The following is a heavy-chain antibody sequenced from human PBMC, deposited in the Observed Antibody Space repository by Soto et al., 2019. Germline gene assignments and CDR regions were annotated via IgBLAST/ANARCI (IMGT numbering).Heavy chain of an antibody. J-gene: IGHJ4*02. Sequence: QVQLVQSGAEVKKPGSSVKVSCKASGGTFSSYAISWVRKAPGQGLEWMGGIIPIFGTATYAQKFQGRVTITAAEATSTAYMELSSLRSEDTAVYYCARVSRYRTGTPDDFDYWGQGTLVTVSS. D-gene: IGHD1-1*01. V-gene: IGHV1-69*01. CDR1: GGTFSSYA. CDR3: ARVSRYRTGTPDDFDY. CDR2: IIPIFGTA.